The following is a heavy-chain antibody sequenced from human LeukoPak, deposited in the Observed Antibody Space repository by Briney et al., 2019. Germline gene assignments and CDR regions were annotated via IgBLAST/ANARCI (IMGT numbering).Heavy chain of an antibody. J-gene: IGHJ4*02. CDR3: AKTTVGYSSGRFPGWPADY. CDR1: GFAFGSYA. D-gene: IGHD2-15*01. CDR2: IFGSGGSA. V-gene: IGHV3-23*01. Sequence: GGSLRLSCTASGFAFGSYAMYWVRQAPGKGLEWVSGIFGSGGSAHYADSVKGRFTISRDNSKNTVYLEMNSLGVEDTAVYYCAKTTVGYSSGRFPGWPADYWGQGTLVTVSS.